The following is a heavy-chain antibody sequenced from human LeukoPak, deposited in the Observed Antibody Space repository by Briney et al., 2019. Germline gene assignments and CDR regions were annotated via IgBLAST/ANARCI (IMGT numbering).Heavy chain of an antibody. D-gene: IGHD6-13*01. CDR2: VWYDGDNK. V-gene: IGHV3-33*01. J-gene: IGHJ6*02. CDR3: ARDGIAAAGQYYCYGMDV. Sequence: GRSLRLSCAASGFTFSSYGMHWVRQAPGKGLEWVAVVWYDGDNKYYSDSMKGRFTISRVNSKNTLYLQMNSLRAEDTAVYYCARDGIAAAGQYYCYGMDVWGQGTTVTVSS. CDR1: GFTFSSYG.